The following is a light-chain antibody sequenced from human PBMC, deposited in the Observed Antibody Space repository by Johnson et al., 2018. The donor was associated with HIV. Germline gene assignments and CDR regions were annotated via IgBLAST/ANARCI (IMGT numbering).Light chain of an antibody. Sequence: QSVLTQPPSVSAAPGQKVTISCSGSTSNIGNNYVSWYQQFPGTAPKLLIYDYNKRPSGIPDRFSGSKSGTSATLGITGLQTGDEADYYCGTWDSSLSANVFGTGTKVTVL. J-gene: IGLJ1*01. CDR2: DYN. CDR3: GTWDSSLSANV. V-gene: IGLV1-51*01. CDR1: TSNIGNNY.